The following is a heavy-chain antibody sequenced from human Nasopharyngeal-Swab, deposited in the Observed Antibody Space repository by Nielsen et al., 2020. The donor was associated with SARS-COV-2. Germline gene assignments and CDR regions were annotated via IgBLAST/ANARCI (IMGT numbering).Heavy chain of an antibody. CDR1: GGSISSYY. J-gene: IGHJ3*02. CDR3: ARDGGRMYSPRAFDI. D-gene: IGHD3-16*01. V-gene: IGHV4-59*01. CDR2: IYYSGSI. Sequence: SETLSLTCTVSGGSISSYYWSWIRQPPGKGLEWIGYIYYSGSINYNPSLKSRVTISVDTSKNQFSLKLSSVTAADTAVYYCARDGGRMYSPRAFDIWGQGTMVTVSS.